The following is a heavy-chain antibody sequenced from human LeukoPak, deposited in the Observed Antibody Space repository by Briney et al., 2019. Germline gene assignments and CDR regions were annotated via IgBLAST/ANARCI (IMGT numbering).Heavy chain of an antibody. CDR1: GYTFTSYD. CDR2: MNPNSGNT. D-gene: IGHD6-19*01. V-gene: IGHV1-8*01. CDR3: ARGEWEAVAGRGDY. J-gene: IGHJ4*02. Sequence: ASVKVSCKASGYTFTSYDINWVRQATGQGLEWMGWMNPNSGNTGYAQKFQGRVTMTRNTSISTAYMELSSLRSEDTAVYYCARGEWEAVAGRGDYWGQGTLVTVSS.